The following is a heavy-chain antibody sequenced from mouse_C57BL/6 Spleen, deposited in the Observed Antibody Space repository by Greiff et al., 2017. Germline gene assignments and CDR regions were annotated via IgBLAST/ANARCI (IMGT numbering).Heavy chain of an antibody. CDR1: GYTFTSYW. Sequence: QVQLKESGAELVMPGASVKLSCKASGYTFTSYWMHWVKQRPGQGLEWIGAIDPSDSYTNYNQKFKGKSTLTVDKSSSTAYMQLSSLTSEDSAVHYCARYYYGNGGYFDYWGQGTTLTVSS. J-gene: IGHJ2*01. D-gene: IGHD2-1*01. V-gene: IGHV1-69*01. CDR2: IDPSDSYT. CDR3: ARYYYGNGGYFDY.